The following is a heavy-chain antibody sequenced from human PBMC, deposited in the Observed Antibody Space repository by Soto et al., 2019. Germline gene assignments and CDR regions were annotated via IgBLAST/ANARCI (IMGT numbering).Heavy chain of an antibody. J-gene: IGHJ4*02. V-gene: IGHV2-5*02. D-gene: IGHD6-19*01. Sequence: SGPTLVNPTQTLTLTCTFSGFSLSSTRMAVGWIRQPPGKALEWLALIYWDDDKRYSPFLKSRLTITKDTSKNQVVLTMSNMDPVDTARYYCAHIVVAGLGYYFDYWGQGTLVTVAS. CDR1: GFSLSSTRMA. CDR3: AHIVVAGLGYYFDY. CDR2: IYWDDDK.